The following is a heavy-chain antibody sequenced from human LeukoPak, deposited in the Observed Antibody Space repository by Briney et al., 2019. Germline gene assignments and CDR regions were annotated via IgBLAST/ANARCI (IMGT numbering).Heavy chain of an antibody. CDR1: GFTFSRYE. CDR3: ARANDNYYYYYMDV. D-gene: IGHD3-9*01. Sequence: PGGSLRLSCAASGFTFSRYEMNWGGQAPGKRLEVVSYISSSGSTKYYADSVKGRFTISRDNAKNSLYLQMNSLRAEDTAVYYCARANDNYYYYYMDVWGKGTTVTIS. J-gene: IGHJ6*03. CDR2: ISSSGSTK. V-gene: IGHV3-48*03.